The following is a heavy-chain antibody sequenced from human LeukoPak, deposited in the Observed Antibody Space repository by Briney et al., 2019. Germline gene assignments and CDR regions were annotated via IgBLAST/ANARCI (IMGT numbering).Heavy chain of an antibody. CDR1: GFTVSSNY. Sequence: QSGGSLRLSCAASGFTVSSNYMSWVRQAPGKGLEWVSVIYSGGSTYYADSVKGRFTISRDNSKNTLYPQMNSLRAEDTAVYYCARENRAVLDAFDIWGQGTMVTVSS. J-gene: IGHJ3*02. CDR3: ARENRAVLDAFDI. CDR2: IYSGGST. D-gene: IGHD1/OR15-1a*01. V-gene: IGHV3-53*01.